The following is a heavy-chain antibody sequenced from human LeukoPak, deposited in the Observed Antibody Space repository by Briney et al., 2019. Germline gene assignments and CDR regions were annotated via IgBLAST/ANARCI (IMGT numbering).Heavy chain of an antibody. CDR3: ARANGDQRSNAFDI. D-gene: IGHD4-17*01. V-gene: IGHV1-69*05. CDR2: IIPIFGTA. CDR1: GGTFSSYA. Sequence: GASVKVSCKASGGTFSSYAISWVRQAPGQGLEWMGRIIPIFGTANYAQKFQGRVTITTDESTSTAYMELSRLRSDDTAVYYCARANGDQRSNAFDIWGQGTMVTVSS. J-gene: IGHJ3*02.